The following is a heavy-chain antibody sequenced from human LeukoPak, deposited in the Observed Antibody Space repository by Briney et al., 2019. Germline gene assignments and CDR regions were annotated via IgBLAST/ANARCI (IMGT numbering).Heavy chain of an antibody. D-gene: IGHD6-13*01. CDR2: VSGSNGNT. CDR1: GFTFSSYA. J-gene: IGHJ5*02. V-gene: IGHV3-23*01. Sequence: PGGSLGLSCAASGFTFSSYAMSWVRQAPGEGLEWVSTVSGSNGNTHYADSVKGRFTISRDNSKNTLYLQMNSLRAEDTAVYYCVRESPVAAVGRSWFDPWGQGTLVTVSS. CDR3: VRESPVAAVGRSWFDP.